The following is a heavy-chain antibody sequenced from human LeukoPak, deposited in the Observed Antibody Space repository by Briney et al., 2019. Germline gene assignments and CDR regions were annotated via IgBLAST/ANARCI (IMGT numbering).Heavy chain of an antibody. CDR3: ARDVAAAGNNWFDP. D-gene: IGHD6-13*01. CDR2: IYYSGST. Sequence: SETLSLTCTVSGDSISSCYWSWIRQPPGKGLEWIGYIYYSGSTNYNPSLKSRVTISVDTSKNQFSLKLSSVTAADTAVYYCARDVAAAGNNWFDPWGQGTLVTVSS. CDR1: GDSISSCY. J-gene: IGHJ5*02. V-gene: IGHV4-59*01.